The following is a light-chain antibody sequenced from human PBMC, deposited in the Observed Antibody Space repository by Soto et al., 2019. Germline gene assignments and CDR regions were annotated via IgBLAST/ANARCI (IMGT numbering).Light chain of an antibody. CDR1: SSGVGGYNF. J-gene: IGLJ1*01. V-gene: IGLV2-14*01. CDR2: DVT. Sequence: QSALTQPASVSGSPGQSITISCTGTSSGVGGYNFVSWYQRHPDKAPKLMIYDVTNRPSGVSNRFSGSKSGNTASLTISGLQAEDEADYYCSSYTSISTYVFGTGTKVTVL. CDR3: SSYTSISTYV.